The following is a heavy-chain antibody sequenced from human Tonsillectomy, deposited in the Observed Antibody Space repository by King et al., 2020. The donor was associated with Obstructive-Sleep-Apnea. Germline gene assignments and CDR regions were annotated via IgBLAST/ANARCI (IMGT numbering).Heavy chain of an antibody. Sequence: VQLVESGAEVKKPGASVKVSCKASGYTFTSYGISWVRQAPGQGLEWMGWISAYNGNTNYAQKLQGRVTMTTDTSTSTAYMGLRSLRSDDTAVYYCAREYYYDSSGYYGYWGQGTLVTVSS. V-gene: IGHV1-18*04. CDR3: AREYYYDSSGYYGY. D-gene: IGHD3-22*01. J-gene: IGHJ4*02. CDR2: ISAYNGNT. CDR1: GYTFTSYG.